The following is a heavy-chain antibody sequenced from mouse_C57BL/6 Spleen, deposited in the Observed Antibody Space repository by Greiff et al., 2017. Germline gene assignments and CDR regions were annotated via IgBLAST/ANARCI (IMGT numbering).Heavy chain of an antibody. D-gene: IGHD2-5*01. CDR1: GFTFSDYG. J-gene: IGHJ4*01. CDR3: ARSHSKNYAMDY. V-gene: IGHV5-17*01. Sequence: EVKLMESGGGLVKPGGSLKLSCAASGFTFSDYGMHCVRQAPEKGLVWVAYISSGSSTIYYADTVKGRFTISRDNAKNSLFLQMTSLRDEDTAMYYCARSHSKNYAMDYWGQGNSVTVSS. CDR2: ISSGSSTI.